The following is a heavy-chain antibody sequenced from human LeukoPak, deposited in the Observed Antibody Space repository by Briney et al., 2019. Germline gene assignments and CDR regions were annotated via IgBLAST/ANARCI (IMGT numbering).Heavy chain of an antibody. CDR3: ASLSSNSPFDY. V-gene: IGHV3-66*01. CDR2: IYSGGSA. CDR1: GFTFSSYS. D-gene: IGHD5-24*01. J-gene: IGHJ4*02. Sequence: GGSLRLSCAASGFTFSSYSMNWVRQAPGKGLEWVSVIYSGGSAYYADSVKGRFTISRDNSKNTLYLQMNSLRAEDTAVYYCASLSSNSPFDYWGQGTLVTVSS.